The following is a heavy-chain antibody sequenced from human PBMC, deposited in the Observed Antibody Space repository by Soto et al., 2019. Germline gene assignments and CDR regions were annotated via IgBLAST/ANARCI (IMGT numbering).Heavy chain of an antibody. CDR3: PRERRIDWFDP. CDR2: INTSNGNT. D-gene: IGHD2-15*01. J-gene: IGHJ5*02. V-gene: IGHV1-3*04. Sequence: GASVKVSCKASGYTFTRYPLHWLRQADGQRRDKMRWINTSNGNTTYSQKLQGRVTITRDTSADTANMELSSLRSEDTAVYSCPRERRIDWFDPWGQGTLVTVSS. CDR1: GYTFTRYP.